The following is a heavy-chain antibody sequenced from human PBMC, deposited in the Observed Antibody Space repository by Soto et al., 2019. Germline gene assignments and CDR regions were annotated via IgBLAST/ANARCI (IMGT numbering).Heavy chain of an antibody. J-gene: IGHJ6*02. CDR1: GGTFSSYA. V-gene: IGHV1-69*13. CDR3: AMFYYDSSGYPNPSFYYGMDV. D-gene: IGHD3-22*01. CDR2: IIPIFGTA. Sequence: GASVKVSCKASGGTFSSYAISWVRQAPGQGLERIGRIIPIFGTANYAQKFQGRVTITVDESTSTAYMELSSLRPEDTAVYYCAMFYYDSSGYPNPSFYYGMDVWGQGTTVTV.